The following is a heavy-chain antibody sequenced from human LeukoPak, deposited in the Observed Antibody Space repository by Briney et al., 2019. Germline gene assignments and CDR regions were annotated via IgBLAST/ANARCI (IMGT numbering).Heavy chain of an antibody. CDR2: IYYSGST. V-gene: IGHV4-39*01. CDR3: ARHSSSWVYYFDY. J-gene: IGHJ4*02. CDR1: GVSISSSSYY. Sequence: SETLSLTCTASGVSISSSSYYWGWIRQPPGKGLEWIVSIYYSGSTYYNPSLKSRFTISVDTSKNQFSLKLSSVTAADTAVYYCARHSSSWVYYFDYWGQGTLVTVSS. D-gene: IGHD6-13*01.